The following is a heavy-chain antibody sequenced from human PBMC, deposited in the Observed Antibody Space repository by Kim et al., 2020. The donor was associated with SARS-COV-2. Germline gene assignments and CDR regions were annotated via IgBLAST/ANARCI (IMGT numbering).Heavy chain of an antibody. D-gene: IGHD3-3*01. V-gene: IGHV1-18*01. CDR3: ARAWGGFLEWLLYGARSYSGDYYYGMDV. J-gene: IGHJ6*02. CDR1: GYTFTSYG. CDR2: ISAYNGNT. Sequence: ASVKVSCKASGYTFTSYGISWVRQAPGQGLEWMGWISAYNGNTNYAQKLQGRVTMTTDTSTSTAYMELRSLRSDDTAVYYCARAWGGFLEWLLYGARSYSGDYYYGMDVWGQGTTVTVSS.